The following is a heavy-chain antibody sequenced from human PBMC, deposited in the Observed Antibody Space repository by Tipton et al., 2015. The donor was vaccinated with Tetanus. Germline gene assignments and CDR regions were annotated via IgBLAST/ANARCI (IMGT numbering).Heavy chain of an antibody. CDR1: GGSISTYY. CDR2: IYYRGST. V-gene: IGHV4-59*01. J-gene: IGHJ4*02. CDR3: ARGDGSPLPY. Sequence: TLSLTCTVSGGSISTYYWSWIRQPPGKGLEWIGYIYYRGSTNYYPSLKSRVTMSVDTSKNQFSLNLSSVTAADTAVYYCARGDGSPLPYWGQGTLVTVSS. D-gene: IGHD5-24*01.